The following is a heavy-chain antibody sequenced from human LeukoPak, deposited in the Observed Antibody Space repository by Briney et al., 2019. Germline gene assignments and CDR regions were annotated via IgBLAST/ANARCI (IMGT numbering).Heavy chain of an antibody. CDR3: ARAGNYYYYMDV. CDR1: GFTFSNAW. D-gene: IGHD3-10*01. Sequence: PGGSLRLSCAASGFTFSNAWMSWVRQAPGKGLEWVANIKQDGSEKYYVDSVRGRFTISRDNAKNSLYLQMNSLRAEDTAVYYCARAGNYYYYMDVWGKGTTVTVSS. CDR2: IKQDGSEK. J-gene: IGHJ6*03. V-gene: IGHV3-7*01.